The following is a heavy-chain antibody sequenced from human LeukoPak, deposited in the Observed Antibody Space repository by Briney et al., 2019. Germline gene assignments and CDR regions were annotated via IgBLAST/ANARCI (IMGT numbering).Heavy chain of an antibody. CDR1: GGSFSGYY. CDR2: INHSGST. D-gene: IGHD6-13*01. Sequence: KASETLPLTCAVYGGSFSGYYWSWIRQPPGKGLEWIGEINHSGSTNYNPSLKSRVTISVDTSKNQFSLKLSSVTAADTAVYYCARLPAAHFDYWGQGTLVTVSS. CDR3: ARLPAAHFDY. V-gene: IGHV4-34*01. J-gene: IGHJ4*02.